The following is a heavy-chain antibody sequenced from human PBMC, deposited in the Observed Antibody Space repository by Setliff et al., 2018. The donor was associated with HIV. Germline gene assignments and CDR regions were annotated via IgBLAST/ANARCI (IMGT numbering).Heavy chain of an antibody. D-gene: IGHD3-22*01. CDR1: GYRFTSKW. J-gene: IGHJ3*02. CDR3: ANSHSAYFVDAFDI. CDR2: IHPGDSDI. V-gene: IGHV5-51*01. Sequence: GESLKISCKGSGYRFTSKWIGWVRQMPGKGLEWMGIIHPGDSDIRYSPSFQGQVTISADKSSSTAYLQWSSLKASDTAMYYCANSHSAYFVDAFDIWGQGTMVTVSS.